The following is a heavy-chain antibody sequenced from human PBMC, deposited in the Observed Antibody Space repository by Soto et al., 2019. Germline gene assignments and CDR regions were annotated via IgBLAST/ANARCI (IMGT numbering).Heavy chain of an antibody. CDR2: ISYDGNNK. Sequence: QVQLVESGGGVVQPGRSLRLSCAASGFTFSSYGMHWVRQAPGKGLEWVAVISYDGNNKYYADSVKGRFTISRDNSKNTLYLQMNSRRAEDTAVYYCAKSVYNWNDGFFDYWGKGTLVTVSS. J-gene: IGHJ4*02. V-gene: IGHV3-30*18. CDR3: AKSVYNWNDGFFDY. D-gene: IGHD1-1*01. CDR1: GFTFSSYG.